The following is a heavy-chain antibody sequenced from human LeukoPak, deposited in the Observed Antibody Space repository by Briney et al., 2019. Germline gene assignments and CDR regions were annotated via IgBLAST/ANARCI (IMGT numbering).Heavy chain of an antibody. CDR2: IYYSGST. CDR1: GGSISSYY. J-gene: IGHJ6*03. Sequence: SETLSLTYTVSGGSISSYYWSWTRQPPGKGLEWIGYIYYSGSTNYNPSLKSRVTISVDTSKNQFSLKLSSVTAADTAVYYCARETSQKGAHYMDVWGKGTTVTISS. CDR3: ARETSQKGAHYMDV. V-gene: IGHV4-59*01. D-gene: IGHD3-16*01.